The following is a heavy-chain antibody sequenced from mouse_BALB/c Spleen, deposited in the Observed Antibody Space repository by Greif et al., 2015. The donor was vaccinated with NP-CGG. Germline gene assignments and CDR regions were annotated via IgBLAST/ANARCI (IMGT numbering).Heavy chain of an antibody. CDR3: ARSDYYDYDGGYAMDY. Sequence: EVQVVESGGGLVQPGGSLKLSCAASGFTFSSYGMSWVRQTPDKRLELVATINSNGGSTYYPDSVKGRFTISRDNAKNTLYLQMSSLKSEDTAMYYCARSDYYDYDGGYAMDYWGQGTSVTVSS. D-gene: IGHD2-4*01. CDR1: GFTFSSYG. CDR2: INSNGGST. J-gene: IGHJ4*01. V-gene: IGHV5-6-3*01.